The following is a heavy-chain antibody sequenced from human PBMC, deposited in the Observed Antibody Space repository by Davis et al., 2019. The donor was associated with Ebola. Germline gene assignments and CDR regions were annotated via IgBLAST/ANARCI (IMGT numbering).Heavy chain of an antibody. Sequence: HTGGSLRLSCAASGFIFSDYWMHWVRQAPGKGLVWVSRINGDGTITNYADSVKGRFTISRDNSKNTLYLQMNSLRPEDTAVYYCARDSDDYSFDYWGQGTLVTVSS. CDR1: GFIFSDYW. V-gene: IGHV3-74*01. D-gene: IGHD4-11*01. CDR2: INGDGTIT. CDR3: ARDSDDYSFDY. J-gene: IGHJ4*02.